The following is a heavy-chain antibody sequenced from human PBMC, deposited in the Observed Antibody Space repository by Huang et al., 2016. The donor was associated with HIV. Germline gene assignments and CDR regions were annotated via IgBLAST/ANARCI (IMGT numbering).Heavy chain of an antibody. V-gene: IGHV3-23*01. CDR2: ITDGINNR. CDR3: AKDADTSGYDVLGPFGS. CDR1: VLTFSSYA. J-gene: IGHJ4*02. D-gene: IGHD3-3*01. Sequence: EVLLLESGGGLVQPGGSLRLSCVASVLTFSSYAMGWVGQAPGKGLEWVSGITDGINNRYYAHSVKGRFAVSRDDSTNTLYLQMNSLRAEDTAVYYCAKDADTSGYDVLGPFGSWGQGTLVTVSS.